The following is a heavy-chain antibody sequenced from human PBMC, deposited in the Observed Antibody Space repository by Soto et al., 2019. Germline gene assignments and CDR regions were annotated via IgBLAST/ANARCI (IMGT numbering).Heavy chain of an antibody. J-gene: IGHJ5*02. CDR2: ISAYNGNT. Sequence: ASVKVSCKASGYTFNTYCITWVLQAPVLGLEWMVWISAYNGNTNYGQKFQGRATMTTDKSPPTAYMELRSLRSDTRAVYFCARFLGKDLGAPGAVLAPWGKGTWVPVSS. D-gene: IGHD3-3*02. V-gene: IGHV1-18*01. CDR3: ARFLGKDLGAPGAVLAP. CDR1: GYTFNTYC.